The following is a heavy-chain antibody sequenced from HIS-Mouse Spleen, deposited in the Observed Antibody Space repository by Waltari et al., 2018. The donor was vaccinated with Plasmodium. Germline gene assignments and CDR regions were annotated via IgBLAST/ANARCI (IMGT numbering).Heavy chain of an antibody. CDR2: IDWDDDK. Sequence: QVTLRESGPALVKPTQTLTLTCTFAGFSLSTSGMCGTWLRQPQGTALEWLARIDWDDDKYYSTSLKTRLTISKDTSKNQVVLTMTNMDPVDTATYYCARTTYSSSSAKYYYYGMDVWGQGTTVTVSS. D-gene: IGHD6-6*01. CDR1: GFSLSTSGMC. CDR3: ARTTYSSSSAKYYYYGMDV. J-gene: IGHJ6*02. V-gene: IGHV2-70*15.